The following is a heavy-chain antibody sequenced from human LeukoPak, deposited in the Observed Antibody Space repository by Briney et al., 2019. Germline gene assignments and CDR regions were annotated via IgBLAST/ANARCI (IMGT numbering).Heavy chain of an antibody. J-gene: IGHJ6*03. CDR2: ISYSGST. V-gene: IGHV4-59*01. D-gene: IGHD3-10*01. CDR3: ARAPERWYSYGSYTYHYMDV. Sequence: SETLSLTCSVSGGSLSSYYWNWIRQPPGKGLEWIGSISYSGSTNYNPSLESRVTISVDTSTNQISLKLSSVTAADTAIYYCARAPERWYSYGSYTYHYMDVWGRGTTVTVSS. CDR1: GGSLSSYY.